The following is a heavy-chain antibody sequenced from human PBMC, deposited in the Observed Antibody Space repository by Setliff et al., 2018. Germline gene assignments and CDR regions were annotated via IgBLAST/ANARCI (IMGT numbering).Heavy chain of an antibody. J-gene: IGHJ3*02. V-gene: IGHV1-18*01. CDR3: VRDRAAIVVGPPTAAFDI. Sequence: ASVKVSCKAFGYTFAKYGTSWVRQAPGQGLERMGWISGYNGYTVYAQKLQGRVTLTTDTSTGTAYMEVRSLRSDDTAQYYCVRDRAAIVVGPPTAAFDIWGQGTMVTVSS. D-gene: IGHD2-2*01. CDR2: ISGYNGYT. CDR1: GYTFAKYG.